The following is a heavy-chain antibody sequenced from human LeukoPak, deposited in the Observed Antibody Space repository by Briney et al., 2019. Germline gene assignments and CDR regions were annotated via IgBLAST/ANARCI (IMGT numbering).Heavy chain of an antibody. V-gene: IGHV3-30*18. J-gene: IGHJ6*02. CDR2: ISYDGSNK. Sequence: GGSLRLSCAASGFTFSSHGMHWVRQAPGKGLEWVAVISYDGSNKYYADSVKGRFTISRDNSKNTLYLQMNSLRAEDTAVYYCAKDQRYYYGMDVWGQGTTVTVSS. CDR3: AKDQRYYYGMDV. CDR1: GFTFSSHG.